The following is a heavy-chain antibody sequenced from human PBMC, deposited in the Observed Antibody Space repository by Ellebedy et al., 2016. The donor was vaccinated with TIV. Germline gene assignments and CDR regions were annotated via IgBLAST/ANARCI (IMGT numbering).Heavy chain of an antibody. Sequence: GGSLRLXXAASGITVSNNYMRWVRQAPGKGLEWVSLMYSSGTTHYADSVKGRFTISRDDFKNTVYLQMSSLGPEDTALYYCVKDLIGRYSLEYWGQGTLVTVSS. CDR2: MYSSGTT. V-gene: IGHV3-66*01. D-gene: IGHD2-15*01. CDR1: GITVSNNY. CDR3: VKDLIGRYSLEY. J-gene: IGHJ4*02.